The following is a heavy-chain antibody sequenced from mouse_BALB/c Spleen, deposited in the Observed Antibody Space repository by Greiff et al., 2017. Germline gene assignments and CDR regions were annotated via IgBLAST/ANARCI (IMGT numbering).Heavy chain of an antibody. J-gene: IGHJ1*01. V-gene: IGHV6-6*02. CDR2: IRLKSNNYAT. CDR1: GFTFSNYW. Sequence: EVKVEESGGGLVQPGGSMKLSCVASGFTFSNYWMNWVRQSPEKGLEWVAEIRLKSNNYATHYAESVKGRFTISRDDSKSSVYLQMNNLRAEDTGIYYCTRVVATDWYFDVWGAGTTVTVSS. D-gene: IGHD1-1*01. CDR3: TRVVATDWYFDV.